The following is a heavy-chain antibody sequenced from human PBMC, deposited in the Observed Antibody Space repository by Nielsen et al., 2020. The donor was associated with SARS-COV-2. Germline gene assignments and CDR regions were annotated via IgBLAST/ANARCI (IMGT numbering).Heavy chain of an antibody. Sequence: SLKISCAASGFTFSDYYMSWIRQAPGKGLEWVSYISSSSSYTNYADSVKGRFTISRDNAKNSLYLQMNSLRAEDTAVYYCARGPGIAAEVYWGQGTLVTVSS. CDR2: ISSSSSYT. D-gene: IGHD6-13*01. J-gene: IGHJ4*02. CDR1: GFTFSDYY. CDR3: ARGPGIAAEVY. V-gene: IGHV3-11*05.